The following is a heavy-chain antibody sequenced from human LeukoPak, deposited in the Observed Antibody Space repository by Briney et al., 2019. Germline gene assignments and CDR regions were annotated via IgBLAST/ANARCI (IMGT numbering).Heavy chain of an antibody. CDR3: AREESSRGFDP. CDR1: GGSISSYY. J-gene: IGHJ5*02. Sequence: PSETLSLTCTVSGGSISSYYWSWIRQPPGKGLEWIGYIYYSGSTNCNPSLKSRVTISVDTSKNQFSLKLSSVTAADTAVYYCAREESSRGFDPWGQGTLVTVSS. CDR2: IYYSGST. D-gene: IGHD6-13*01. V-gene: IGHV4-59*01.